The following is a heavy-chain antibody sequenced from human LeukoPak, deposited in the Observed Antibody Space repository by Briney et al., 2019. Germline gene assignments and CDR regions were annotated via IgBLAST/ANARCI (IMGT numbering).Heavy chain of an antibody. D-gene: IGHD6-13*01. J-gene: IGHJ2*01. Sequence: ASVKVSCKASGYTFSSYDINWVRQATGQGLEWMGWMNPNSGNTGYAQKFQGRVTMTRNTSISTAYMELSSLRSEDTAVYYCARDPYSSSWGYFDLWGRGTLVTVSS. CDR3: ARDPYSSSWGYFDL. V-gene: IGHV1-8*01. CDR2: MNPNSGNT. CDR1: GYTFSSYD.